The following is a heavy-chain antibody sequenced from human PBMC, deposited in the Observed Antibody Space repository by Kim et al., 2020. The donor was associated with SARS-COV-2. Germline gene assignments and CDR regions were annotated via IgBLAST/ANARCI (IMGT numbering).Heavy chain of an antibody. CDR1: GGSISSGDYY. V-gene: IGHV4-31*03. J-gene: IGHJ2*01. D-gene: IGHD3-22*01. CDR3: ARGRLRITMIVVVTHWYFDL. CDR2: ICYSGST. Sequence: SETLSLTCTVSGGSISSGDYYWSWIRQHPGKGLDWIGYICYSGSTYYNPSLKGRVTISVDTSKNQFSLKLSPVTAADTAVYYCARGRLRITMIVVVTHWYFDLWGRGTLVTVSS.